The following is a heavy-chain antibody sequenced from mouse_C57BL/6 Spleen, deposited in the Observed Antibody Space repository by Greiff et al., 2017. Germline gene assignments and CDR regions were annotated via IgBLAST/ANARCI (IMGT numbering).Heavy chain of an antibody. CDR3: ARDLTTVVADWYFDV. Sequence: EVMLVESGGGLVKPGGSLKLSCAASGFTFSDYGMHWVRQAPEKGLEWVAYISSGSSTIYYADTVKGRFTISRDNAKNTLFLQMTSLRSEDTAMYYCARDLTTVVADWYFDVWGTGTTVTVSS. J-gene: IGHJ1*03. CDR2: ISSGSSTI. V-gene: IGHV5-17*01. CDR1: GFTFSDYG. D-gene: IGHD1-1*01.